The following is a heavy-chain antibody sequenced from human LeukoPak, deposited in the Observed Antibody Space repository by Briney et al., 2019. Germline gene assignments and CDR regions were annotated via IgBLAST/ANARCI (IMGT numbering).Heavy chain of an antibody. D-gene: IGHD3-10*01. CDR2: ISAYNGNT. J-gene: IGHJ4*02. CDR1: GYTFTSYG. Sequence: GASVKVSCKASGYTFTSYGISWVRQAPGQGLEWMGWISAYNGNTNYAQELQGRVTMTTDTSTSTAYMELRSLRSDDTAVYYCARSDPYGSGSYTPYYFDYWGQGTLVTVSS. CDR3: ARSDPYGSGSYTPYYFDY. V-gene: IGHV1-18*01.